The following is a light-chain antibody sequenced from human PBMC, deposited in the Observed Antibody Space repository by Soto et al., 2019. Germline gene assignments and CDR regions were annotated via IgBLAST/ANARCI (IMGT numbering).Light chain of an antibody. CDR3: SSYTSISTLYV. V-gene: IGLV2-14*01. CDR2: EVS. J-gene: IGLJ1*01. CDR1: NSDVGGYNY. Sequence: SVLTQPASVSGSPGQSITISCTGTNSDVGGYNYVSWYQQHPGKAPELMIYEVSHRPAGVSNRFSGSKSDNTASLTISGLQAEDEADYYCSSYTSISTLYVFGTGIKVTVL.